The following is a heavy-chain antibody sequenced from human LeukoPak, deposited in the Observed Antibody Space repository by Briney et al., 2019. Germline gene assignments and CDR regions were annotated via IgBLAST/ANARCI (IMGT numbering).Heavy chain of an antibody. D-gene: IGHD6-13*01. CDR3: ARHASAAAGPGAFDI. V-gene: IGHV4-39*01. Sequence: SETLSLTCTVSGGSISSSSYYWGWIRQPPGKGLEWIGSIYYSGSTYYNPSLKSRVTISVDTSKNQFSLKLSSVTAADTAVYYCARHASAAAGPGAFDIWGQGTIVTVSS. CDR2: IYYSGST. J-gene: IGHJ3*02. CDR1: GGSISSSSYY.